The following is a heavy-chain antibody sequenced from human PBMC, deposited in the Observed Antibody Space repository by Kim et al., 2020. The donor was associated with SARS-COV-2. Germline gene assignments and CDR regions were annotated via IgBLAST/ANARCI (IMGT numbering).Heavy chain of an antibody. D-gene: IGHD2-21*02. Sequence: GGSLRLSCAVSGFTFSSYWMSWVRQAPGKGLEWVANIKQDGSETYYVDSVKGRFTISRDNAKNSLYLQMNSLRAEDTAVYYCASHGAYSGGDCYSNIDY. V-gene: IGHV3-7*01. J-gene: IGHJ4*01. CDR3: ASHGAYSGGDCYSNIDY. CDR2: IKQDGSET. CDR1: GFTFSSYW.